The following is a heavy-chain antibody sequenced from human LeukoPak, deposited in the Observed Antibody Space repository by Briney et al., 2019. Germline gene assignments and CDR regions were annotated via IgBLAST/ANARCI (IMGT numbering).Heavy chain of an antibody. D-gene: IGHD3-3*01. V-gene: IGHV1-69*05. CDR1: GGTFSSYA. Sequence: GASVKVSCKASGGTFSSYAISWVRQAPGQGLEWMGGIIPIFGTANYAQKFQGRVTITTDGSTSTAYMELSSLRSEDTAVYYCARGPVPGGEWFLYYWGQGTLVTVSS. CDR2: IIPIFGTA. CDR3: ARGPVPGGEWFLYY. J-gene: IGHJ4*02.